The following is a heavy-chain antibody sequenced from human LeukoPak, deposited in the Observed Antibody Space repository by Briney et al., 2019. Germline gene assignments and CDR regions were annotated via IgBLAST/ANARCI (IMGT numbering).Heavy chain of an antibody. Sequence: PSETLSLTCTVSGGSISSYYWSWIRQPPGKGLEWIGYIYYSGSTNYNPSLKSRVTISVDTSKNQFSLKLSSVTAADTAVYYCARASRVTTHDYYYYMDVWGKGTTVTVSS. CDR1: GGSISSYY. CDR3: ARASRVTTHDYYYYMDV. D-gene: IGHD4-17*01. CDR2: IYYSGST. V-gene: IGHV4-59*01. J-gene: IGHJ6*03.